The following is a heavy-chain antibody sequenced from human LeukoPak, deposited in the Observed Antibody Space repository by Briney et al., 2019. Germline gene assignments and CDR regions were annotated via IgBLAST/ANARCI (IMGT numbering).Heavy chain of an antibody. Sequence: ASVKVSCKVSGYTLTELSMHWVRQAPGQGLEWMGWINPNSGGTNYAQKFQGRVTMTRDTSISTAYMELSRLRSDDTAVYYCARVGPFDPWGQGTLVTVSS. J-gene: IGHJ5*02. CDR3: ARVGPFDP. CDR2: INPNSGGT. CDR1: GYTLTELS. D-gene: IGHD1-26*01. V-gene: IGHV1-2*02.